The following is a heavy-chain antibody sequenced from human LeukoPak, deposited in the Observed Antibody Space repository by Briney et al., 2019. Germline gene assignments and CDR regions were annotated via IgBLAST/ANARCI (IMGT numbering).Heavy chain of an antibody. CDR2: IYSGGST. CDR1: GFTVSSNY. V-gene: IGHV3-66*01. J-gene: IGHJ6*02. CDR3: ASRDKGYYYGMDV. Sequence: QTGGSLRLSCAASGFTVSSNYMSWVRHTPGKGLEWVSLIYSGGSTYYADSVKGRFTISRDNSKNTLYLQMNSLRAEGTAVYYCASRDKGYYYGMDVWGQGTTVTVSS. D-gene: IGHD5-24*01.